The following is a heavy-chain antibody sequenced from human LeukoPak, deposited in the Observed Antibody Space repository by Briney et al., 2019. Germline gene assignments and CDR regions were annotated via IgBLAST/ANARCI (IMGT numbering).Heavy chain of an antibody. CDR2: IFHSGST. Sequence: SETLSLTCTVSGGSISSYSWSWIRQPAGKGLEWIGRIFHSGSTNYNPSLNSRVTMSVDTSKNQFSLKLSSVTAADTAVYYCARSRIVLADSLDPWGQGTLVTVSS. CDR1: GGSISSYS. CDR3: ARSRIVLADSLDP. V-gene: IGHV4-4*07. D-gene: IGHD6-19*01. J-gene: IGHJ5*02.